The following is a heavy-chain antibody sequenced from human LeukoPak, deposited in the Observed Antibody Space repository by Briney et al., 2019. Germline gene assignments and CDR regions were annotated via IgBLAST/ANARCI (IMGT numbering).Heavy chain of an antibody. J-gene: IGHJ4*02. D-gene: IGHD5-18*01. Sequence: GESLKIYCKGSGYSFTSYWIGWVREMPGKGLEWMGIIYPGDSDTRYSPSFQGQVTISADKSISTAYLQWSSLKASDTAMYYCARRLRTAMVEYYFDYWGQGTLVTVSS. CDR3: ARRLRTAMVEYYFDY. CDR2: IYPGDSDT. V-gene: IGHV5-51*01. CDR1: GYSFTSYW.